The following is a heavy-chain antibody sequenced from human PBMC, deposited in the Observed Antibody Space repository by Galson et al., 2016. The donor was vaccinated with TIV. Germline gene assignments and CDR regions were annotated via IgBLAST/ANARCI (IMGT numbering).Heavy chain of an antibody. J-gene: IGHJ2*01. Sequence: SVKVSCKASGYIFNNYYLHWVRQAPGQGLEWMGWINPDSGVTNYAQRFQGRVTMTGDTSISTAYMELSRLRSDDTAVYYCARVVRRSWEWSDYWYFDFWGRGTLVTVSS. D-gene: IGHD3-3*01. CDR1: GYIFNNYY. CDR3: ARVVRRSWEWSDYWYFDF. V-gene: IGHV1-2*02. CDR2: INPDSGVT.